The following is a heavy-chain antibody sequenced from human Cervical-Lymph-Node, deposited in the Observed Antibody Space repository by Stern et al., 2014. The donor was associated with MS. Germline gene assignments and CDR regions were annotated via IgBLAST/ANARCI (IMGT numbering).Heavy chain of an antibody. CDR2: IHGGNGNI. J-gene: IGHJ4*02. Sequence: VQLVQSGAELKKPGASVKISCKASGYNFRSYAIHWVRQAPGQRPEWMRWIHGGNGNIHYSDNFQERITITRDTVATTVYVEVNSLTPEDSAVYFCARDPFNYWGQGTLVSVSS. V-gene: IGHV1-3*01. CDR3: ARDPFNY. CDR1: GYNFRSYA.